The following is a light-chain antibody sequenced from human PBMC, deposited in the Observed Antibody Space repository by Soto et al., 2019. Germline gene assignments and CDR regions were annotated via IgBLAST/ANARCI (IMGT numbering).Light chain of an antibody. J-gene: IGKJ1*01. CDR3: QQYNSYST. CDR1: QSISTW. V-gene: IGKV1-5*01. Sequence: DIQMTQSPSTLSASVGDRVTLTCRASQSISTWLAWYQQKPGTAPKLLIYDASSLESGVPSRCSGSGSGTEFTLTISSLQPEDFASYYCQQYNSYSTFGQGTKVDIK. CDR2: DAS.